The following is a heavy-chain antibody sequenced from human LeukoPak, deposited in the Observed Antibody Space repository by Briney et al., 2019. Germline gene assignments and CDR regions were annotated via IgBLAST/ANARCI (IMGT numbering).Heavy chain of an antibody. J-gene: IGHJ4*02. CDR2: IYYSGST. CDR1: GGSISSYY. CDR3: ASNVVTASEDYFDY. D-gene: IGHD2-21*02. V-gene: IGHV4-59*01. Sequence: SETLSLTCTVSGGSISSYYWSRIRQPPGKGLEGIGYIYYSGSTNYNPSLKSRVTISVDTSKNQFSLKLSSVTAADTAVYYCASNVVTASEDYFDYWGQGTLVTVSS.